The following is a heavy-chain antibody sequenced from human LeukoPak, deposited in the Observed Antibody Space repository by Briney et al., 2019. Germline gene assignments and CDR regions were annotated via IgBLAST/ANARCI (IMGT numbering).Heavy chain of an antibody. CDR2: IYYIGIT. CDR1: GGSISSYY. CDR3: ARALGCSGGSCYFWFDP. J-gene: IGHJ5*02. Sequence: SEALSLTCAVSGGSISSYYWSWIRQPPGKGLEWIGYIYYIGITNYNPSLKSRVTISVDTSKNQFSLKLSSVTAADTAVYYCARALGCSGGSCYFWFDPWGQGTLVTVSS. V-gene: IGHV4-59*01. D-gene: IGHD2-15*01.